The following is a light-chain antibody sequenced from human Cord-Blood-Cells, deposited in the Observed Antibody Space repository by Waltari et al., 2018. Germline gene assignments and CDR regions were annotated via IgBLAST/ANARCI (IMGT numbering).Light chain of an antibody. J-gene: IGLJ3*02. V-gene: IGLV2-11*01. Sequence: QSALTQPRSVSGSPGQSVTIPCTGTRSDVGGYNYFPWYQQHPGKAPKLMIYDVIKRPSGVPDRFSGSKSGNTASLTISGLQAEDEADYYCCSYAGSYTWVFGGGTKLTVL. CDR2: DVI. CDR1: RSDVGGYNY. CDR3: CSYAGSYTWV.